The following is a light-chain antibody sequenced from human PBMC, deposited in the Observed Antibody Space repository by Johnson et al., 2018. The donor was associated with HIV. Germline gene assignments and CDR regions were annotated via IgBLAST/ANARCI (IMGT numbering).Light chain of an antibody. Sequence: HSVLTQPPSVSAAPGQKVTISCSGSSSNIGNNYVSWYQQLPGTAPKLLIYENNKRPSGIPDRFSCSKSATSATLGITGLQTGDEADYYCGTWDSSLSAYVFGTGTKVTVL. V-gene: IGLV1-51*02. J-gene: IGLJ1*01. CDR2: ENN. CDR1: SSNIGNNY. CDR3: GTWDSSLSAYV.